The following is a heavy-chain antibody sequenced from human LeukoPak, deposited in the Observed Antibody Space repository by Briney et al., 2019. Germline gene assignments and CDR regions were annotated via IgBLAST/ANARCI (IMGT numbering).Heavy chain of an antibody. CDR3: ASLTSYNWISSGWYFDL. J-gene: IGHJ2*01. CDR1: GGSMSGHW. V-gene: IGHV4-4*09. D-gene: IGHD1-20*01. CDR2: IYTSGST. Sequence: PSETLSLTCTVSGGSMSGHWWSWIRQSPGKGLEWIGYIYTSGSTNYNPSLKSRVTISVATSKNQFSLKLSSVTAADTAVYYCASLTSYNWISSGWYFDLWGRGTLVTVSS.